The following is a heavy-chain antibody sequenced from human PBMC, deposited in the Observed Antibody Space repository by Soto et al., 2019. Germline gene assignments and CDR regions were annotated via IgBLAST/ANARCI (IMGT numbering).Heavy chain of an antibody. CDR2: IQYSVVT. CDR3: AISRSGILHS. D-gene: IGHD6-19*01. Sequence: SETLSLTCTVSGASFTSAGYYCSWIRQLPGKGLEWIGYIQYSVVTIYSPSLKSRATRSVDTSKNQFSVRMNSLNGAGTAMYYCAISRSGILHSWGQGTLVTVS. J-gene: IGHJ4*02. V-gene: IGHV4-31*03. CDR1: GASFTSAGYY.